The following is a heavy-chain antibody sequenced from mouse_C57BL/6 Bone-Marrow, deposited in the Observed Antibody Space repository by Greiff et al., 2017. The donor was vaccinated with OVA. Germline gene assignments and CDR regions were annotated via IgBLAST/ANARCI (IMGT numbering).Heavy chain of an antibody. CDR3: ARSPFITTVVDY. J-gene: IGHJ2*01. D-gene: IGHD1-1*01. Sequence: QVQLQQPGAELVKPGASVKMSCKASGYTFTSYWITWVKQRPGQGLEWIGDIYPGSGSTNYNEKFKSKATLTVDTSSSTAYMQLSSLTSEDSAVYDCARSPFITTVVDYWGQGTTLTVSS. V-gene: IGHV1-55*01. CDR2: IYPGSGST. CDR1: GYTFTSYW.